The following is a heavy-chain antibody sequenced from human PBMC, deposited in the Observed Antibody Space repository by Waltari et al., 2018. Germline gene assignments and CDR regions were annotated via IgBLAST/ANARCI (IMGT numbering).Heavy chain of an antibody. J-gene: IGHJ4*02. V-gene: IGHV4-39*07. Sequence: QLQLQESGPGLVKPSETLSLTCTVSGGSISSSSYYWGWIRQTPGKGLEWIGSIYYSGSTYYNPSLKSRVTISVDTSKNQFSLKLSSVTAADTAVYYCARHWSGIGTGFDYWGQGTLVTVSS. CDR2: IYYSGST. CDR1: GGSISSSSYY. D-gene: IGHD3-3*01. CDR3: ARHWSGIGTGFDY.